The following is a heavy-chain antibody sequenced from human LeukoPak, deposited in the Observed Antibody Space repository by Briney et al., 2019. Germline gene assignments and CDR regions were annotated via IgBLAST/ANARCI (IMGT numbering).Heavy chain of an antibody. CDR3: ARHTTYDSSGYYFSFDY. Sequence: SETLSLTCTVSGGSISSYYWSWIRQPPGKGLEWVGYIYYSGSTNYNPSLKSRVTISVDTSKNQFSLKLSSVTAADTAVYYCARHTTYDSSGYYFSFDYWGQGTLVTVSS. CDR1: GGSISSYY. J-gene: IGHJ4*02. D-gene: IGHD3-22*01. V-gene: IGHV4-59*08. CDR2: IYYSGST.